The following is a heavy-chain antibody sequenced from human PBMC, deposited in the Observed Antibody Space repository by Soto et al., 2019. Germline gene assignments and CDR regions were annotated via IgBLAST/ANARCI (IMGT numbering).Heavy chain of an antibody. V-gene: IGHV3-30-3*01. J-gene: IGHJ4*02. CDR3: ARDYTKAYDSSGYYYVPGY. CDR1: GFTFSSYA. CDR2: ISYDGSNK. Sequence: GGSLRLSCAASGFTFSSYAMHWVRQAPGKGLEWVAVISYDGSNKYYADSVKGRFTISRDNSKNTLYLQMNSLRAEDTAVYYCARDYTKAYDSSGYYYVPGYWGQGTLVTVSS. D-gene: IGHD3-22*01.